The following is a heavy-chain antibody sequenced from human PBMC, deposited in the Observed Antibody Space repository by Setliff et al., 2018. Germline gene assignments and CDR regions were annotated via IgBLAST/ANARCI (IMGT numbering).Heavy chain of an antibody. J-gene: IGHJ5*02. V-gene: IGHV1-2*02. CDR3: ARETSSGPRIDP. CDR1: GYDFSSYL. D-gene: IGHD2-8*02. Sequence: EASVKVSCKPSGYDFSSYLIYWLRKAPGQGLEWMGWINPNSGDTNYSQRFQGRVTMTIDTSTRTVYMELTRLRSDDTAIYYCARETSSGPRIDPWGQGTQVTVSS. CDR2: INPNSGDT.